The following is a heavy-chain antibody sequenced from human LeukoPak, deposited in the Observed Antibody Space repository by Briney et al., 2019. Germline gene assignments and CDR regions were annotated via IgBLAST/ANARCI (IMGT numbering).Heavy chain of an antibody. D-gene: IGHD4-11*01. CDR3: ARVRGLTVTTLYYYYYYMDV. Sequence: SVKVSCKASGGTFSSYAISWVRQAPGQGLEWMGGIIPIFGTANYEQKFQGRVTITTDESTSTAYMELSSLRSEDTAVYYCARVRGLTVTTLYYYYYYMDVWGKGTTVTVSS. J-gene: IGHJ6*03. CDR2: IIPIFGTA. V-gene: IGHV1-69*05. CDR1: GGTFSSYA.